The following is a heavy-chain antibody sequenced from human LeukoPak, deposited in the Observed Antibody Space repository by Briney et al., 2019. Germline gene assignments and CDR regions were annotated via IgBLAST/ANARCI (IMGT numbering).Heavy chain of an antibody. CDR3: ARGGHGYCSGGSCYSRNLYYFDY. Sequence: ASVKVSCKASGGTFSSYAISWVRQAPGQGLEWMGGIIPIFGTANYAQKFQGRVTITTDESTNTAYMELSSLRSEDTAVYYCARGGHGYCSGGSCYSRNLYYFDYWGQGTLVTVSS. CDR1: GGTFSSYA. J-gene: IGHJ4*02. D-gene: IGHD2-15*01. CDR2: IIPIFGTA. V-gene: IGHV1-69*05.